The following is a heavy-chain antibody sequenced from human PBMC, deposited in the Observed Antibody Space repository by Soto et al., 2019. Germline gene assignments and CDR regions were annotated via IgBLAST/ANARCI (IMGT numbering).Heavy chain of an antibody. CDR2: ISGSGGST. V-gene: IGHV3-23*01. Sequence: GGSLRLSCAASGFTFSSYGMHWVRQAPGKGLEWVSAISGSGGSTYYADSVKGRFTISRDNSKNTLYLQMNSLRAEDTAVYYCANAASYYYGSGSYLDYWGQGTLVTVSS. J-gene: IGHJ4*02. CDR1: GFTFSSYG. D-gene: IGHD3-10*01. CDR3: ANAASYYYGSGSYLDY.